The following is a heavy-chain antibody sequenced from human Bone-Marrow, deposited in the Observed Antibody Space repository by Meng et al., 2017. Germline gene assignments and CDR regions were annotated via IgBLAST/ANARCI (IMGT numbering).Heavy chain of an antibody. CDR2: INHSGST. V-gene: IGHV4-34*01. CDR1: GGSFSDYY. Sequence: QVQLQQSGAGLLKPSETLCLTCVVSGGSFSDYYWSWIRQPPGKGLEWIGEINHSGSTNYNPSLEGRATISVDTSQNNLSLRLSSVTAADSAVYYCARGPTTMAHDFDYWGQGTLVTVSS. J-gene: IGHJ4*02. D-gene: IGHD4-11*01. CDR3: ARGPTTMAHDFDY.